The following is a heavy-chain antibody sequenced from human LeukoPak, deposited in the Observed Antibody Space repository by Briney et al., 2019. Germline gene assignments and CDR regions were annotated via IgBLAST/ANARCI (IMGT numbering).Heavy chain of an antibody. CDR3: ARGLIAAAGTLAEYFQH. CDR1: GGSFSGYY. V-gene: IGHV4-34*01. Sequence: TSETLSHNCAVYGGSFSGYYWSWIRQPPGKGLEWIGEINHSGSTNYNPSPKSRVTISVDTSKNQFSLKLSSVTAADTAVYYCARGLIAAAGTLAEYFQHWGQGTLVTVSS. CDR2: INHSGST. D-gene: IGHD6-13*01. J-gene: IGHJ1*01.